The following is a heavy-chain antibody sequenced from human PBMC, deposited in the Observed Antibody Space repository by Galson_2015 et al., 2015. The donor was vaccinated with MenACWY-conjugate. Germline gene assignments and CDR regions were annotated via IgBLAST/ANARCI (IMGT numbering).Heavy chain of an antibody. Sequence: LRLSCAASGFTFSSYAMHWVRQAPGKGLEWVAVISYDGSNKYYADSVKGRFTISRDNSKNTLYLQMNSLRAEDTAVYYCARGGDTAMAYYDYWGQGTLVTVSS. V-gene: IGHV3-30*04. D-gene: IGHD5-18*01. CDR3: ARGGDTAMAYYDY. CDR1: GFTFSSYA. CDR2: ISYDGSNK. J-gene: IGHJ4*02.